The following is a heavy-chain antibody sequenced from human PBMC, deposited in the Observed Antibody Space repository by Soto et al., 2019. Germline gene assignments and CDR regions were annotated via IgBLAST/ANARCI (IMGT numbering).Heavy chain of an antibody. CDR2: ISYDGRNK. CDR3: AKDTYYHDTSGYYIFDY. V-gene: IGHV3-30*18. CDR1: GFTFSSYG. Sequence: QVQLVASGGGVVQPGRSLRLSCAASGFTFSSYGIHWVRQAPGKGLEWVAVISYDGRNKQYADSVKGRITIASDNSKNTLYVQMDSLRAEDTDVYYCAKDTYYHDTSGYYIFDYWGQGTLVTVSS. D-gene: IGHD3-22*01. J-gene: IGHJ4*02.